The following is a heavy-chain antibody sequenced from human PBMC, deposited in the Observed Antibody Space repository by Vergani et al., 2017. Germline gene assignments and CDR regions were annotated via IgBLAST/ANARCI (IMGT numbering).Heavy chain of an antibody. J-gene: IGHJ6*02. V-gene: IGHV3-30*02. Sequence: QVQLVQSGAEVKKPGASVKVSCKASGYTFTSYGISWVRQAPGQGLEWVSFIRYDGSSEYYGDSVKGRFTISRDKSQNTVNLQMNSLRTEDTAVYFCANSVIAGNVGVAYFGMDVWGRGTTVTVSS. D-gene: IGHD2/OR15-2a*01. CDR3: ANSVIAGNVGVAYFGMDV. CDR2: IRYDGSSE. CDR1: GYTFTSYG.